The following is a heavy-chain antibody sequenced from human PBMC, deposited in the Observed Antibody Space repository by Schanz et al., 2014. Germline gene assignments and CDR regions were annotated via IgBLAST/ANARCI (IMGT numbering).Heavy chain of an antibody. CDR1: GFTFRAYA. Sequence: QAQLVESGGGVVQPGRSLRLSCAASGFTFRAYAMHWVRQAPGKGLEWVALVSFDGTTKYYADSVKGRFTISRDNSKNTLFLQMNSLRPEDTALHYCARLRCSSTGCYAGSDAFDIWGQGTVITVSS. J-gene: IGHJ3*02. CDR2: VSFDGTTK. D-gene: IGHD2-2*01. CDR3: ARLRCSSTGCYAGSDAFDI. V-gene: IGHV3-30*04.